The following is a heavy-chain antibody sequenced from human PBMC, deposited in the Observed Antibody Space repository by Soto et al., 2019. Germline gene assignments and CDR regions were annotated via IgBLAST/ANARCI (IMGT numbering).Heavy chain of an antibody. CDR1: GGSISSDASF. V-gene: IGHV4-31*03. D-gene: IGHD2-15*01. J-gene: IGHJ5*02. CDR3: ARGGASSKWFDP. CDR2: ISYSGTT. Sequence: SETLSLTCTVSGGSISSDASFWSWIRQLPGKGPEWIAFISYSGTTSYNPSLRSRVTISADTSKSQFSLNLSSVTAADTAVYYCARGGASSKWFDPWGQGILVTSPQ.